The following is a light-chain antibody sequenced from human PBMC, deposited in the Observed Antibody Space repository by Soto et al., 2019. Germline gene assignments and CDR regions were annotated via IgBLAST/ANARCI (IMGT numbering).Light chain of an antibody. CDR3: QQSYSTPPT. V-gene: IGKV1-39*01. CDR2: GAS. J-gene: IGKJ1*01. Sequence: DIQMTQSPSSLSASVGDRVTITCRASQSISSYLNWYQHKPGKAPKLLIYGASSLQSGVPSRFSGSGSGTDFTLTISTLQPEDFATYYCQQSYSTPPTFGQGTKVDIK. CDR1: QSISSY.